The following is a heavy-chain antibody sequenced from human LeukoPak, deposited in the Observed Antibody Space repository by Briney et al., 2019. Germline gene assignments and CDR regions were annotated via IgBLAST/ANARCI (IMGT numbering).Heavy chain of an antibody. CDR2: IIPIFGTA. CDR3: ARDEGTLRAEYFQH. J-gene: IGHJ1*01. CDR1: GGTFSSYA. V-gene: IGHV1-69*06. Sequence: SVKVSCKASGGTFSSYAISWVRQAPGQGLEWMGGIIPIFGTANYAQKFQGRVTITADKSTSTAYMELSSLRSEDTAVYYCARDEGTLRAEYFQHWGQGTLVTVSS.